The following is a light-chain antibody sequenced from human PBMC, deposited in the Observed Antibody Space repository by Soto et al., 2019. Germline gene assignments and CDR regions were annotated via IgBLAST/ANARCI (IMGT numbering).Light chain of an antibody. CDR3: EQYDTLRVT. Sequence: DIQMTQSPSSLSASVGDRVTITCQASQDITNYLTWYQQKPGKAPNLLIYDASNLETGVPSRFSGSGYGTHFTFTISCLQHEDIATYYCEQYDTLRVTFGPGTKVDIK. CDR2: DAS. V-gene: IGKV1-33*01. J-gene: IGKJ3*01. CDR1: QDITNY.